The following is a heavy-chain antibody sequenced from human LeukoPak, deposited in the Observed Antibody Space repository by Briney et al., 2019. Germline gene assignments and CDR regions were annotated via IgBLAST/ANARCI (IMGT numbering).Heavy chain of an antibody. Sequence: SETLSLTCSVSGGSISSSTYFWGWIRQPPGKGLEFIASIHSNGNSYFDPSLKSRVTSSLDTSKNQFSLKLTSVTAADTAVYHCARLDGDRPDHWGQGTLVTVSS. CDR2: IHSNGNS. CDR3: ARLDGDRPDH. V-gene: IGHV4-39*07. CDR1: GGSISSSTYF. D-gene: IGHD4-17*01. J-gene: IGHJ4*02.